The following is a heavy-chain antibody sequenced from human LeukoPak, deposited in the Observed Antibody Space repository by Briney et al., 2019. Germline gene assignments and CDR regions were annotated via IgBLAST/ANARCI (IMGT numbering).Heavy chain of an antibody. Sequence: GGSLRLSCAASGFNFRDHWMDWVRQAPGKGLEWVGHIKTDGSETYYLDSLRGRFSISRNNTNNALYLQMNSLRVEDTAVYYCVKNNGWFHLAQWGQGTLVTVSS. CDR1: GFNFRDHW. CDR2: IKTDGSET. CDR3: VKNNGWFHLAQ. D-gene: IGHD6-19*01. V-gene: IGHV3-7*03. J-gene: IGHJ4*02.